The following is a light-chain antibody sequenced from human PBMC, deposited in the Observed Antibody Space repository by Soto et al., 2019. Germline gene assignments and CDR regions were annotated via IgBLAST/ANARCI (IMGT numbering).Light chain of an antibody. CDR2: GAS. J-gene: IGKJ4*01. CDR1: QSISTL. CDR3: QQSFRTTLLT. V-gene: IGKV1-39*01. Sequence: DIQMTQSPSSLSASVGDRVTITCRASQSISTLLNWYQQKPGKGPKLLIYGASSLQGGVPSRFSGSGSGTDFTLTITSLQPEDFATYYCQQSFRTTLLTFGGGTKVEIK.